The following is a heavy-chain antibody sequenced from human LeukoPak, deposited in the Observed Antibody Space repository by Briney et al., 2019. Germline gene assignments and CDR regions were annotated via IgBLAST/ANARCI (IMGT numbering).Heavy chain of an antibody. D-gene: IGHD6-19*01. J-gene: IGHJ3*02. CDR2: INHSGST. CDR3: ARSSKTQWLSPGDGFDI. Sequence: SETLSLTCAVYGGPFSGYYWSWIRQPPGKGLEWIGEINHSGSTNYNPSLRSRVTISVDTSKNQFSLKFPSMTAADTAVYYCARSSKTQWLSPGDGFDIWGRGTLVTVSS. V-gene: IGHV4-34*01. CDR1: GGPFSGYY.